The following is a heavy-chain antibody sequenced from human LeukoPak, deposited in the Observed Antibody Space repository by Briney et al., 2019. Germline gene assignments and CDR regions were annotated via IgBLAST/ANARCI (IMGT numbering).Heavy chain of an antibody. CDR3: AKDKKSDIVVVAVDYYYYMDV. Sequence: GGSLRLSCAASGFTFSSYGMHWVRQAPGKGLEWVAFIRCDGSNKYDADSVKGRFTISKDNSKNKLYLQMNSLRAEDTAVYYCAKDKKSDIVVVAVDYYYYMDVSGKGTTVTVSS. D-gene: IGHD2-15*01. J-gene: IGHJ6*03. V-gene: IGHV3-30*02. CDR1: GFTFSSYG. CDR2: IRCDGSNK.